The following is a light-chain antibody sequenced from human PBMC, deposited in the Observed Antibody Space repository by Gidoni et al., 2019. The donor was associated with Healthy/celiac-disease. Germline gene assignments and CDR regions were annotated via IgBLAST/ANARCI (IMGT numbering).Light chain of an antibody. V-gene: IGKV1-5*01. Sequence: DIQMTQSPSTLSPSVGDRVTITCRASQSISSWLAWYQQKPGKAPKLLIYDASSLESGVPSRFSGSGSGIEFTLTISSLQPDDFATYYCQQYNSYPYTFGQGTKLEIK. CDR2: DAS. J-gene: IGKJ2*01. CDR3: QQYNSYPYT. CDR1: QSISSW.